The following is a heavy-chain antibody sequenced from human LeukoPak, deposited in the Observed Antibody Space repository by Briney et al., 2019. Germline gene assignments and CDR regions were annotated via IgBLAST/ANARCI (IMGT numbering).Heavy chain of an antibody. CDR3: ATRRENYYYYGVDV. CDR1: GFTFSNYA. Sequence: GGSLRLPCAASGFTFSNYAMHWVRQAPGKGLEWVAVIWHDGSNAYYGDSVKGRFTISRDNSKNTLYLQMNSLRPEDTAVYYCATRRENYYYYGVDVWGQGTTVTVSS. CDR2: IWHDGSNA. D-gene: IGHD2-2*01. J-gene: IGHJ6*02. V-gene: IGHV3-30*02.